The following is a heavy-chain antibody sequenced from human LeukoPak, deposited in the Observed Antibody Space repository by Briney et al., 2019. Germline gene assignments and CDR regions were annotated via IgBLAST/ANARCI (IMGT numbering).Heavy chain of an antibody. J-gene: IGHJ4*02. D-gene: IGHD3-22*01. Sequence: GGSLRLSCAASGFTFSSYAMSWVRQAPGNGLEWVSAISGSGGSTYYADSVKGRFTISRDNSKNTLYLQMNSLRAEDTAVYYCAKPDYYDSSGYDYWGQGTLVTVSS. CDR3: AKPDYYDSSGYDY. CDR1: GFTFSSYA. CDR2: ISGSGGST. V-gene: IGHV3-23*01.